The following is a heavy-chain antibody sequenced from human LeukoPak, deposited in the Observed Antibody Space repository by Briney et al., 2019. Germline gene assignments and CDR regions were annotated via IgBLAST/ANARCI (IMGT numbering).Heavy chain of an antibody. CDR3: ARGGVEQWLVIHARAFDI. Sequence: SETLSLTCAVYGVSFSGYYWSWIRQPPGKGLEWIGEINHSGSTNYNPSLKSRVTISVDTSKNQFSLKLSSVTAADTAVYYCARGGVEQWLVIHARAFDIWGQGTMVTVSS. V-gene: IGHV4-34*01. D-gene: IGHD6-19*01. CDR1: GVSFSGYY. J-gene: IGHJ3*02. CDR2: INHSGST.